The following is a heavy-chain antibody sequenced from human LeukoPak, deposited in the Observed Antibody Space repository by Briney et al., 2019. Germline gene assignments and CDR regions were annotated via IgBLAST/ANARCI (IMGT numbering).Heavy chain of an antibody. V-gene: IGHV1-18*04. Sequence: GASVKASCKASGYTFTSYGISWVRQAPGQGLEWMGWISAYNGNTNYAQKLQGRVTMTTDTSTSTAYMELRSLRSDDTAVYYCARNPLPAASGWFDPWGQGTLVTVSS. CDR2: ISAYNGNT. J-gene: IGHJ5*02. CDR3: ARNPLPAASGWFDP. CDR1: GYTFTSYG. D-gene: IGHD2-2*01.